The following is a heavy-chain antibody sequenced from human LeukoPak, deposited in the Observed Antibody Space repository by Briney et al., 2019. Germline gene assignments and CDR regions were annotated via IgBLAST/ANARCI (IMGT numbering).Heavy chain of an antibody. CDR3: ARQGDGGRAYDH. CDR2: IYYSGSSGTT. V-gene: IGHV4-59*08. CDR1: GGSISGYH. Sequence: PSETLSLTCSVSGGSISGYHWSWIRQPPGKGLEWIGYIYYSGSSGTTYYNPSLRSRVTISEDTSKNQFSLELTSVTAADTAVYYCARQGDGGRAYDHWGQGTLVTVSS. J-gene: IGHJ4*02. D-gene: IGHD4-23*01.